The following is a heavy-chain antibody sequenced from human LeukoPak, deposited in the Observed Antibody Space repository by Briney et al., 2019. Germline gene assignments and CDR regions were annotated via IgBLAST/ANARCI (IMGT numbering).Heavy chain of an antibody. J-gene: IGHJ6*03. Sequence: GGSLRLSCAVSGFIFRNYAMSWVRQAPGKGLEWVSSISSSSNYIYYADSVKGRFTISRDSAKNSVYLQMNSLRAEDTAVYYCARGDDFWSGYYLTSDDYYRDVWGKGTTVTVSS. V-gene: IGHV3-21*01. CDR2: ISSSSNYI. CDR1: GFIFRNYA. D-gene: IGHD3-3*01. CDR3: ARGDDFWSGYYLTSDDYYRDV.